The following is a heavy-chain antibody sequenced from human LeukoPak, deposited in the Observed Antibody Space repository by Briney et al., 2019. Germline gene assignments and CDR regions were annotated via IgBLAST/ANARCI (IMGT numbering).Heavy chain of an antibody. J-gene: IGHJ5*01. CDR2: INAGNGNK. Sequence: ASVKVSCKASGYTFTSYAMHWVRQAPGQRLEWMGWINAGNGNKKYSQKFQGRVTITRDTSASTAYMELSSLRSEDTAVYYCARILLRYCSITSCSFGFWGQGTLVTVSS. CDR1: GYTFTSYA. D-gene: IGHD2-2*01. V-gene: IGHV1-3*01. CDR3: ARILLRYCSITSCSFGF.